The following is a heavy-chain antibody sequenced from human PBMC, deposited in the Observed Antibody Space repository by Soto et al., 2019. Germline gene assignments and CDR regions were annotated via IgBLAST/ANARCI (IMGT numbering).Heavy chain of an antibody. V-gene: IGHV3-30-3*01. CDR3: ARFRLRYYYYGMDV. D-gene: IGHD4-17*01. J-gene: IGHJ6*02. CDR2: ISYDGSNK. CDR1: GFTFSRYA. Sequence: QVQLVESRGGVVQPGRSLRLSCAASGFTFSRYAMHWVRQAPGKGLEWVALISYDGSNKYYADSVKGRFTISRDNSKNTLYLQMNSLRAEDTAVYYCARFRLRYYYYGMDVWGQGTTVTVSS.